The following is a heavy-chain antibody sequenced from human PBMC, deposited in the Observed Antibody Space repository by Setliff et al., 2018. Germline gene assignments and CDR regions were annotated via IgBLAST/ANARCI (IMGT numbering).Heavy chain of an antibody. J-gene: IGHJ5*02. D-gene: IGHD3-3*01. CDR1: GYTLTELS. CDR2: IIPIFGTA. Sequence: SVKVSCKVSGYTLTELSMHWVRQAPGKGLEWMGGIIPIFGTANYAQKFQGRVTITADESTSTAYMELSSLRSEDTAVYYCARGYRGYYNFWSGSQGANWFDPWGQGTLVTVSS. V-gene: IGHV1-69*13. CDR3: ARGYRGYYNFWSGSQGANWFDP.